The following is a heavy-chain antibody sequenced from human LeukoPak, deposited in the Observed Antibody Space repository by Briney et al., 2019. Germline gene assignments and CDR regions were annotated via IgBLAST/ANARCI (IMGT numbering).Heavy chain of an antibody. J-gene: IGHJ4*02. V-gene: IGHV4-61*02. CDR3: ASSNWLRDANFDS. CDR1: GASINSGLYY. Sequence: PSGTLSLTCTVSGASINSGLYYWNWIRQPAGKGLEWIGRVITSGGTNYTPSLKSRVTISVTTSKNQFSLKLSSVTAADTAVYFCASSNWLRDANFDSWGQGTLVTVSS. D-gene: IGHD5-12*01. CDR2: VITSGGT.